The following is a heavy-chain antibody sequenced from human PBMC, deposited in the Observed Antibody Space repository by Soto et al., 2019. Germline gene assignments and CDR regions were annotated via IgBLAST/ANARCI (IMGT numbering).Heavy chain of an antibody. CDR2: VYHTGNT. Sequence: PSETLSLTCSVSGGSINNYYWTWIRQPPGKGLEWIGYVYHTGNTNYNPSLYGRVTISIDTSKNQFSLKLSAVTAADTAVYYCAREVVVVVAATNHDTFDIWGQGTMVTVSS. D-gene: IGHD2-15*01. CDR3: AREVVVVVAATNHDTFDI. V-gene: IGHV4-59*01. CDR1: GGSINNYY. J-gene: IGHJ3*02.